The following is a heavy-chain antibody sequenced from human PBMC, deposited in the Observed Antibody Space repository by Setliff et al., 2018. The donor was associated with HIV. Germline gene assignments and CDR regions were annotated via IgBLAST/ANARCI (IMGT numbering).Heavy chain of an antibody. CDR2: IYHHGST. J-gene: IGHJ6*02. D-gene: IGHD3-3*01. V-gene: IGHV4-38-2*01. CDR1: GYSITSVYY. Sequence: PSETLSLTCAVSGYSITSVYYWGWSRQPPGKGLEWIGSIYHHGSTYYNPSLKSRVSILVDISKNQFSLKLSSVTAADTALYYCARLHIRFRSQDWAAVDVWGQGTTVTVSS. CDR3: ARLHIRFRSQDWAAVDV.